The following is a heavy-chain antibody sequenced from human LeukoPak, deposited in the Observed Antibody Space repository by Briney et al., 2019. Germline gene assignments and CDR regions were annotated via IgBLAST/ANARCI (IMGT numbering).Heavy chain of an antibody. J-gene: IGHJ5*02. CDR1: GFTFDTYA. Sequence: PGGSLRLSCAASGFTFDTYAMHWVRQAPGKGLEWLAVMSYDLNRLHYADSVKGRFTISRDNSQNTLFLQMNSLRAEDTAVYYCARDSLEQRGYNWFDPWGQGTLVTVSS. CDR2: MSYDLNRL. D-gene: IGHD1/OR15-1a*01. CDR3: ARDSLEQRGYNWFDP. V-gene: IGHV3-30*03.